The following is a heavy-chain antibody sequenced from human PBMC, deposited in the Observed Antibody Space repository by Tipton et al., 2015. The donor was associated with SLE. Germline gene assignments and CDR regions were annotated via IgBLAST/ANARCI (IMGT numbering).Heavy chain of an antibody. Sequence: SLRLSCEASGFTFSIFTLSWVRQSPGKGLEWVSTISGYDGSTHYADSVKGRFTISRDNSERTLSLQMNSLRAEDTAVYYCARDLPDAFDIWGQGTMVTVSS. V-gene: IGHV3-23*01. CDR1: GFTFSIFT. CDR3: ARDLPDAFDI. CDR2: ISGYDGST. J-gene: IGHJ3*02.